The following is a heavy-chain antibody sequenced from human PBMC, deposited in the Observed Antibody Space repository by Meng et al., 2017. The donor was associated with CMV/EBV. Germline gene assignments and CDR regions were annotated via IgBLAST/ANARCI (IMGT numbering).Heavy chain of an antibody. V-gene: IGHV3-74*01. CDR2: INSDGSST. CDR3: AREPGYCSSTSCYTSHYYYGMDV. J-gene: IGHJ6*02. Sequence: GGSLRLSCAASGFTFSSYWMHWVRQAPGKGLVWVSRINSDGSSTSYADSVKGRFTISRDNAKNTLYLQMNSLRAEDTAVYYCAREPGYCSSTSCYTSHYYYGMDVWGQGTTVTVSS. CDR1: GFTFSSYW. D-gene: IGHD2-2*02.